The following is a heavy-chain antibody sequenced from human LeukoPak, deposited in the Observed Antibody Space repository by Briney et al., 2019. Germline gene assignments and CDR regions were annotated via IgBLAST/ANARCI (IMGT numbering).Heavy chain of an antibody. Sequence: GGSLRLSCAASGFTFSSYSMNWVRQAPGKGLEWVSVIYSGDSAYYADSVKGRFTVSRDNSKNTLTLQMNSLRADDSAVYYCARTEKSDSFSYFYAMDVWGQGTTVTVSS. CDR3: ARTEKSDSFSYFYAMDV. CDR2: IYSGDSA. V-gene: IGHV3-66*01. D-gene: IGHD3-9*01. CDR1: GFTFSSYS. J-gene: IGHJ6*02.